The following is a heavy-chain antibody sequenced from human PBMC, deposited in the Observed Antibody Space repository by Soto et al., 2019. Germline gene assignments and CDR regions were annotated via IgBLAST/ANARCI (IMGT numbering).Heavy chain of an antibody. CDR2: IYYSGST. Sequence: QVQLQESGPGLVKPSQTLSLTCTVSGGSISSGDYYWSWIRQPPGTGLEWIGYIYYSGSTYYNPSLKSRVTISVDTSKNQFYLKLSSVTAADTAVYYCARVPVFCSGRSCYGYYWGQGTLVTVSS. J-gene: IGHJ4*02. D-gene: IGHD2-15*01. V-gene: IGHV4-30-4*01. CDR3: ARVPVFCSGRSCYGYY. CDR1: GGSISSGDYY.